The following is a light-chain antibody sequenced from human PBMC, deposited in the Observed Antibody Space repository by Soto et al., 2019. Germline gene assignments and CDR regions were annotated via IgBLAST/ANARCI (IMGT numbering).Light chain of an antibody. CDR3: CSYAGIYSYV. Sequence: QSVLTQPRSVSGSPGQSVTIACTGTSSDVGRYDYVSWYQQHPGEAPKLVVYDVTKRPSGVPDRFSGSKSGNTASLTISELQAEDEADYYCCSYAGIYSYVFGTGTKLTVL. CDR2: DVT. V-gene: IGLV2-11*01. J-gene: IGLJ1*01. CDR1: SSDVGRYDY.